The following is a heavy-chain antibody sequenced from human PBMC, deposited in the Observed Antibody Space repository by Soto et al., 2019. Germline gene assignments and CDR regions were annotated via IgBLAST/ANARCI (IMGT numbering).Heavy chain of an antibody. D-gene: IGHD6-25*01. CDR1: GYIFTNYG. CDR2: ISAYNGVT. CDR3: ARSSARGSDVPDDNGMAV. Sequence: QDHLVQSGPEVKKPGASVKVSCKASGYIFTNYGINWVRQAPGQGLEWLGRISAYNGVTNFAQTAPGRLNMTTATATATSYVELISPTYDDTAVYFCARSSARGSDVPDDNGMAVWGQGTAVTVSS. V-gene: IGHV1-18*04. J-gene: IGHJ6*02.